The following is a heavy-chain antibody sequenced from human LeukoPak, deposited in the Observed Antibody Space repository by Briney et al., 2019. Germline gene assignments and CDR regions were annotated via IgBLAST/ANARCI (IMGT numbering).Heavy chain of an antibody. CDR2: IYWDDDK. CDR1: GFSLSTSGVG. Sequence: SGPTLVKPTQTLTLTCTFSGFSLSTSGVGVGWIRQPPGKALEWLAVIYWDDDKRYSPSLKSRLTITKDTSKKQVVLTMTNMDPVDTATYYCAHRDTAMVTGYFDYWGQGTLVTVSS. CDR3: AHRDTAMVTGYFDY. D-gene: IGHD5-18*01. J-gene: IGHJ4*02. V-gene: IGHV2-5*02.